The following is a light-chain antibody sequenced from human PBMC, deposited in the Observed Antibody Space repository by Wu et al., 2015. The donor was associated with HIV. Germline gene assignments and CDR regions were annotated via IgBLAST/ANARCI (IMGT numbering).Light chain of an antibody. CDR2: RAS. J-gene: IGKJ1*01. V-gene: IGKV1-5*03. Sequence: DIQMTQSPLTLSASVGDRVTITCRASQSISTWLAWYQQKPGKAPKLLIYRASTLESGVPSRFSGSGSGTEFTLAISSLQPDDFADYYCQQYNSDSWTFGTGPRWKSN. CDR1: QSISTW. CDR3: QQYNSDSWT.